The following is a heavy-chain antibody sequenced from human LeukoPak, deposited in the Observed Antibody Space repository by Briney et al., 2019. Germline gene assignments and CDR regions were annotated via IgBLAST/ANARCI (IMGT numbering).Heavy chain of an antibody. V-gene: IGHV3-30*02. J-gene: IGHJ4*02. CDR1: GFTFSSYG. D-gene: IGHD2-2*01. Sequence: PGGSLRLSCAASGFTFSSYGMHWVRQAPGKGLEWVAFIRYDGSNKYYADSVKGRFTISRDNSKNTLYLQMNSLRAEDTAVYYCARSSWRAPPAYYFDYWGQGTLVTVSS. CDR2: IRYDGSNK. CDR3: ARSSWRAPPAYYFDY.